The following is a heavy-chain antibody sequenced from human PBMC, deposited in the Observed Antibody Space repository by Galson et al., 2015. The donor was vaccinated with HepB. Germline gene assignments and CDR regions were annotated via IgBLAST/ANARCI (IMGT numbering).Heavy chain of an antibody. CDR3: ATRREGSSPTLSWYFDL. CDR2: ISAYNGNT. CDR1: GYTFTSYG. D-gene: IGHD6-13*01. V-gene: IGHV1-18*01. J-gene: IGHJ2*01. Sequence: SVKVSCKASGYTFTSYGISWVRQAPGQGLEWMGWISAYNGNTNYAQKLQGRVTMTTDTSTSTAYMELRSLRSDDTAVYYCATRREGSSPTLSWYFDLWGRGTLVTVSS.